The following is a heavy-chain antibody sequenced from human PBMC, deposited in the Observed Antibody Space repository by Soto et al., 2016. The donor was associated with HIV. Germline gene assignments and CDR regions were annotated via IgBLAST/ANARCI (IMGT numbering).Heavy chain of an antibody. CDR3: ARTQNPYSSSVGRPFDY. V-gene: IGHV3-20*04. CDR1: GFTFDDYG. Sequence: EVQLVESGGGVVRPGGSLRLSCAASGFTFDDYGMSWVRQAPGKGLEWVSGINWNGGSTGYADSVKGRFTISRDNAKNSLYLQMNSLRAEDTALYYCARTQNPYSSSVGRPFDYVGPGTLVTVSS. CDR2: INWNGGST. D-gene: IGHD6-13*01. J-gene: IGHJ4*03.